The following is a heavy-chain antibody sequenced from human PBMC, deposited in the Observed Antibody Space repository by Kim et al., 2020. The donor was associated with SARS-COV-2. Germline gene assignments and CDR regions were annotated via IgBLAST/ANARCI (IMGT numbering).Heavy chain of an antibody. D-gene: IGHD3-3*01. V-gene: IGHV4-34*01. CDR1: GGSFSGYY. CDR2: INHSGST. J-gene: IGHJ6*02. CDR3: AFGVVMGIYYYGMDV. Sequence: SETLSLTCAVYGGSFSGYYWSWIRQPPGKGLEWIGEINHSGSTNYNPSLKSRVTISVDTSKNQFSLKLSSVTAADTAVYYCAFGVVMGIYYYGMDVWGQGTTVTVSS.